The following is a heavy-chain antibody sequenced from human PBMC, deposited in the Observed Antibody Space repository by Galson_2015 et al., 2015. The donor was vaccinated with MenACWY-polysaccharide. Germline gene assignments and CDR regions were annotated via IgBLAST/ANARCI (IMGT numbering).Heavy chain of an antibody. Sequence: SLRISCAASGVTFSNYTMNWVRQAPGKGLEWVSSISRSSTYIYYIDSVKGRFTTSRDNAKNSLYLQMTSLRAEEKDVYYCTTCAVEMPFDYWGQGTTVTVSS. D-gene: IGHD5-24*01. J-gene: IGHJ4*03. V-gene: IGHV3-21*01. CDR3: TTCAVEMPFDY. CDR2: ISRSSTYI. CDR1: GVTFSNYT.